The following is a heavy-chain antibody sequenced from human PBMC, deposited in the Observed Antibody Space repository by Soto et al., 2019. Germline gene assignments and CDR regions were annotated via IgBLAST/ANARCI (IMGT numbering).Heavy chain of an antibody. J-gene: IGHJ4*02. V-gene: IGHV1-3*01. Sequence: ASVKVSCKASGYTFTSYAMHWVRQAPGQRLEWMGWINAGNGNTKYSQKFQGRVTITRDTSASTAYMELSSLRSEDTALYYCARRGIAAAGLRNYFDYWGQGTLVTVSS. D-gene: IGHD6-13*01. CDR3: ARRGIAAAGLRNYFDY. CDR2: INAGNGNT. CDR1: GYTFTSYA.